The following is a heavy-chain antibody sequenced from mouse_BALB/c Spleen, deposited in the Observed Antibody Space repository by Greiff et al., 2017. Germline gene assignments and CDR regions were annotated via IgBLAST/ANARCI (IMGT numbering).Heavy chain of an antibody. V-gene: IGHV1S16*01. CDR1: GYTFTSYR. J-gene: IGHJ1*01. CDR3: TTTVLYWYFDV. CDR2: INPSNGGT. Sequence: VQLQQSGAELVKPGASVKLSCKASGYTFTSYRMHWVKLRPGQGFEWIGEINPSNGGTNYNEKFKRKATLTVDKSSSTAYMQLSSLTSEDSAVYYCTTTVLYWYFDVWGAGTTVTVSS. D-gene: IGHD1-1*01.